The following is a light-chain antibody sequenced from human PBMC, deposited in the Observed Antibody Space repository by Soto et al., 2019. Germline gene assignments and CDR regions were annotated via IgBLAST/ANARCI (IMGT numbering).Light chain of an antibody. CDR3: QQCAISPLT. CDR1: RSVDKNY. V-gene: IGKV3-20*01. J-gene: IGKJ4*01. Sequence: EIVLTQSPGTLSLSPGERATLSCRASRSVDKNYLAWYQQKPGQAPRLLIYDASRRATGIPDRFSGTGSGTDFTLTISKLEPEDFAVYYCQQCAISPLTFGGGTKVEIK. CDR2: DAS.